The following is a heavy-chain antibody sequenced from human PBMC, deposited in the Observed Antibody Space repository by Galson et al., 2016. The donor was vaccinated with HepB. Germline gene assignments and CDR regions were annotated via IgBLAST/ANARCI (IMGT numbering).Heavy chain of an antibody. J-gene: IGHJ4*02. V-gene: IGHV3-7*03. Sequence: SLRLXXXASGFSFSSSWMSWVRQAPGKGLEWXANIKEDGSKXYYVDSVXXRFTVSRDNAKNSLYLQMNNLRAEDTAMYYCARDRTDHGSGTYGHDSWGQGTLXTVSS. D-gene: IGHD3-16*01. CDR3: ARDRTDHGSGTYGHDS. CDR2: IKEDGSKX. CDR1: GFSFSSSW.